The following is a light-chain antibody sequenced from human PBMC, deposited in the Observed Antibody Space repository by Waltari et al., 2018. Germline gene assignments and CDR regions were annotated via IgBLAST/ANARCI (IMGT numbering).Light chain of an antibody. V-gene: IGKV1-5*01. Sequence: DIQMTQSPSSLSASVGDRVTITCRASQSISSYLNWYQQKPGKATKLLIDDASTLEIGVPSRFSGSGSGTEFTLTISSLQPDDFATYYCQQYNSYWTFGQGTKVEIK. CDR3: QQYNSYWT. CDR1: QSISSY. J-gene: IGKJ1*01. CDR2: DAS.